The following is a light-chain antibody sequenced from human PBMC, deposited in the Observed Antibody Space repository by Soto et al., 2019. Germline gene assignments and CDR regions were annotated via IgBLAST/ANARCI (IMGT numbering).Light chain of an antibody. Sequence: QSALTQPASVSGSPGQSITISCTGTSSDVGGYNYVSWYQQHPGKAPKLMLYGVSNRPSGVSNRFSGSKSGNTASLTISGLQAEDEADYYCFSYRITSTLCVFGSGTKLTVL. J-gene: IGLJ1*01. V-gene: IGLV2-14*01. CDR3: FSYRITSTLCV. CDR1: SSDVGGYNY. CDR2: GVS.